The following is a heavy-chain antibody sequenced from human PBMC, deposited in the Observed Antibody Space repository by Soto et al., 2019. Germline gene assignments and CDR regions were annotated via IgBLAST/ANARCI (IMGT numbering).Heavy chain of an antibody. Sequence: GGSLRLSCAASGFTFSSYGMHWVRQAPGKGLEWVAVISYDGSNKYYADSVKGRFTISRDNSKNTLYLQMNSLRAEDTAVYYCAKVARAYCGGDCRYYFDYWGQGTLVTVSS. CDR3: AKVARAYCGGDCRYYFDY. D-gene: IGHD2-21*02. V-gene: IGHV3-30*18. CDR1: GFTFSSYG. J-gene: IGHJ4*02. CDR2: ISYDGSNK.